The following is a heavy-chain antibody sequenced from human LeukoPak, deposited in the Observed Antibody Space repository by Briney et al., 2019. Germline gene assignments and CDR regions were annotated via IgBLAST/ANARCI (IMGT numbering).Heavy chain of an antibody. CDR3: ARGLGGQLVRDY. Sequence: ASVKVSCKASGYTFTSYDINWVRQATGQGLGWMGWMNPNSGNTGYAQKFQGRVTMARNTSISTAYMELSSLRSEDTAVYYCARGLGGQLVRDYWGQGTLVTVSS. D-gene: IGHD6-6*01. J-gene: IGHJ4*02. V-gene: IGHV1-8*01. CDR2: MNPNSGNT. CDR1: GYTFTSYD.